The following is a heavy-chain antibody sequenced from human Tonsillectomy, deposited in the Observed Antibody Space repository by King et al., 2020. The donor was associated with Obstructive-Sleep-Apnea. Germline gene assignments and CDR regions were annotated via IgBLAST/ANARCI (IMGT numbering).Heavy chain of an antibody. CDR1: GGSFSAYY. J-gene: IGHJ5*02. V-gene: IGHV4-34*01. D-gene: IGHD5-12*01. CDR2: VNHSGST. Sequence: VQLQQWGAGLLKPSETLSLTCAVYGGSFSAYYWTWIGQPPGKGLEWIVEVNHSGSTKYNPSLKSRVTISVDTSKKHFSLKLSSVTAADTAVYYCARGGEYNAYDGFAPWGQGTLVTVPS. CDR3: ARGGEYNAYDGFAP.